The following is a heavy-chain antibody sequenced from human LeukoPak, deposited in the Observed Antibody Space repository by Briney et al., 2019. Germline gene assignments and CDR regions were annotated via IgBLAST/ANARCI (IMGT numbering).Heavy chain of an antibody. CDR1: GLHFSGTA. J-gene: IGHJ5*02. CDR3: ARDDCSGTSSAKHSIWFDP. CDR2: ISTSGTTI. V-gene: IGHV3-48*01. D-gene: IGHD2-2*01. Sequence: PGGSLRLSCAASGLHFSGTAMSWVRQAPGKWLEWVSDISTSGTTIYYADSVKGRFTISRDNADNSLYLQMNSLRAEDTAVYYCARDDCSGTSSAKHSIWFDPWGQGTLVTVSS.